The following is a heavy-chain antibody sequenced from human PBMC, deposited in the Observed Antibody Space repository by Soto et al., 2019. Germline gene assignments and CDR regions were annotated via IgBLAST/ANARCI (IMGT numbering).Heavy chain of an antibody. CDR2: INESGST. CDR3: ARGSGIVALPGELEDVNYDY. V-gene: IGHV4-34*01. Sequence: QVQLQQWGAGLVKPSETLSLSCAVYGQSFSGHSWAWIRQPPGKGLEWIGEINESGSTYYNPSLKSRVTISTDTSKNHFSLKLSSVSAAETAAYFCARGSGIVALPGELEDVNYDYWGQGTLVNVSS. J-gene: IGHJ4*02. CDR1: GQSFSGHS. D-gene: IGHD1-1*01.